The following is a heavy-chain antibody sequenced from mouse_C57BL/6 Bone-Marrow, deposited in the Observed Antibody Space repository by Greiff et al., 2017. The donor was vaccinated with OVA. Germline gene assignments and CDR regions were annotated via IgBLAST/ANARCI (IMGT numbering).Heavy chain of an antibody. CDR1: GYTFTSYW. CDR3: ARSGGKGFDY. Sequence: VQLQQPGAELVKPGASVTLSCKASGYTFTSYWMHWVKQTPGRGLEWIGSIDPNSGGTKYNEKFKSKATLTVDKPSSTAYMQLSSLTSEDSAVYYCARSGGKGFDYWGQGTTLTVSS. J-gene: IGHJ2*01. D-gene: IGHD1-1*02. CDR2: IDPNSGGT. V-gene: IGHV1-72*01.